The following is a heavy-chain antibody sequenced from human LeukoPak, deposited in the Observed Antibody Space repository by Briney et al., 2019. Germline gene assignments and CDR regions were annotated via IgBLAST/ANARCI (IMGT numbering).Heavy chain of an antibody. CDR1: GGTFSSYA. D-gene: IGHD3-3*01. Sequence: SVKVSCKASGGTFSSYAISWVRQAPGQGLEWMGRIIPIFGTANYAQKFQGRVTITTDESTSTAYMELSSLRSEDTAVYYCARADVDRYYDFWSGYFFDYWGQGTLVTVSS. J-gene: IGHJ4*02. V-gene: IGHV1-69*05. CDR2: IIPIFGTA. CDR3: ARADVDRYYDFWSGYFFDY.